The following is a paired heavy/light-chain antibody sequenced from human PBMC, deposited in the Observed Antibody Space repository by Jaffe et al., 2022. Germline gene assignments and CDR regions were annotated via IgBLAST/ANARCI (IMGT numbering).Light chain of an antibody. CDR1: QDISNY. CDR3: QQYDNLPLT. Sequence: DIQMTQSPSSLSASVGDRVTITCQASQDISNYLNWYQQKPGKAPKLLIYDASNLETGVPSKFSGSGSGTDFTFTISSLQPEDIATYYCQQYDNLPLTFGQGTKVEIK. J-gene: IGKJ1*01. V-gene: IGKV1-33*01. CDR2: DAS.
Heavy chain of an antibody. Sequence: QVQLQESGPGLVKPSETLSLTCAVSAYSISSGYYWGWIRQPPGKGLEWIGSIYQSGSTDYNPSLKSRVTISVDTSKNQFSLKLSSVTAADTAVYYCARAMIVVVTPGAFDIWGQGTMVTVSS. CDR3: ARAMIVVVTPGAFDI. J-gene: IGHJ3*02. D-gene: IGHD3-22*01. V-gene: IGHV4-38-2*01. CDR1: AYSISSGYY. CDR2: IYQSGST.